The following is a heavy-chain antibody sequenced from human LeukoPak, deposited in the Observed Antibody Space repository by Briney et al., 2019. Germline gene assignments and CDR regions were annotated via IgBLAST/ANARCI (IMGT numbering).Heavy chain of an antibody. J-gene: IGHJ4*02. CDR3: ARGGGSYYSSYFDY. Sequence: TGGSLRLSCAASGFTVSSNYMSWVRQAPGKGLEWVSVIYSGGSTYYADSVKGRFTISRDNSKNTLYLQMNSLRVEDTAVYYCARGGGSYYSSYFDYWGQGPRSSSPQ. D-gene: IGHD1-26*01. V-gene: IGHV3-53*01. CDR2: IYSGGST. CDR1: GFTVSSNY.